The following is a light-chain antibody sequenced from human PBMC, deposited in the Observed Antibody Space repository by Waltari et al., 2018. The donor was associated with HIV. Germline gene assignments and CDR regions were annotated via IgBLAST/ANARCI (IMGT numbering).Light chain of an antibody. Sequence: SYELPQPPSVSVSPGKTARITCSGDALTKQYAYWYQQKPVQAPVLVIYKDTERPSGIPERFSGSSSGTTVTLTISGVQAEDEADYYCQSADISTWVFGGGTKLTVL. J-gene: IGLJ3*02. CDR1: ALTKQY. CDR3: QSADISTWV. CDR2: KDT. V-gene: IGLV3-25*03.